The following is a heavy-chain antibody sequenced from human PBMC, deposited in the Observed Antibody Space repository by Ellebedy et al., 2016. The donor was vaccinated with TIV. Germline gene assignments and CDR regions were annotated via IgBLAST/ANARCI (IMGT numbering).Heavy chain of an antibody. CDR1: GFTFRNYA. CDR2: IGGTVENT. Sequence: GESLKISCAASGFTFRNYAINWVRQAPGKGLEWVSVIGGTVENTFYADSVKGRFTISRDNSKNTLYLQMNSLRVDDTAVYYCIFKGMSARLYWGQGTQVTVSS. D-gene: IGHD6-6*01. CDR3: IFKGMSARLY. J-gene: IGHJ1*01. V-gene: IGHV3-23*01.